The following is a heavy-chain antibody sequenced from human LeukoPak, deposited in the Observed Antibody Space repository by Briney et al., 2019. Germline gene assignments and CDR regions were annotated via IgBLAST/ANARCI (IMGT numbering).Heavy chain of an antibody. J-gene: IGHJ6*03. D-gene: IGHD6-6*01. V-gene: IGHV4-39*01. CDR2: IYYSGST. CDR1: GGSISSSSYY. CDR3: ARQSSSSLYYYYYMDV. Sequence: SETLSLTCTVSGGSISSSSYYWGWIRQPPGKGLEWIGSIYYSGSTYYNPSLKSRVTISVDTSKNQISLKLSSVTAADTAVYYCARQSSSSLYYYYYMDVWGKGTTVTVSS.